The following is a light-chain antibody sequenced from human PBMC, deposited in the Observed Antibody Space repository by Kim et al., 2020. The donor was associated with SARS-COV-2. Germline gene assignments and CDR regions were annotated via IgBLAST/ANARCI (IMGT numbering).Light chain of an antibody. J-gene: IGLJ3*02. Sequence: QSVVTQPPSASGSPGQSVTISCTGTSSDVGGYNYVSWYKQRPGKAPKLMIYEVSKRPSGVPDRFSGSKSGNTASLTVSGLQAEDEGDYYCSSDAGSNNYNCVFGGGTQLTVL. CDR2: EVS. V-gene: IGLV2-8*01. CDR3: SSDAGSNNYNCV. CDR1: SSDVGGYNY.